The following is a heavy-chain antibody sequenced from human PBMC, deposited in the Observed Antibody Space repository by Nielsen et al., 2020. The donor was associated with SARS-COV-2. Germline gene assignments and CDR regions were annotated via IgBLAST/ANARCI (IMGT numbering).Heavy chain of an antibody. CDR3: ARECIAAAGTTDY. V-gene: IGHV3-7*01. J-gene: IGHJ4*02. Sequence: GSLSLSCAASGFTFSSYWMSWVRQAPGKGLEWVANIKQDGSEKYYVDSVKGRFTISRDNAKNSLYLQMNSLRAEDTAVYYCARECIAAAGTTDYWGQGTLVTVSS. CDR1: GFTFSSYW. CDR2: IKQDGSEK. D-gene: IGHD6-13*01.